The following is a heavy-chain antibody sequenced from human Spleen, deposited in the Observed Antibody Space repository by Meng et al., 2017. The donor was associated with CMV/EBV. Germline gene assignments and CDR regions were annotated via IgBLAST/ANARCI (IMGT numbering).Heavy chain of an antibody. CDR1: GFTFSSYG. CDR2: IRYDGSNK. Sequence: GGSLRLSCAASGFTFSSYGMHWVRQAPGKGLEWVAFIRYDGSNKYYADSVKGRFTISRDNSKNTLYLQMNSLRAEDMAVYYCARGGTIAAAATDYWGQGTLVTVSS. V-gene: IGHV3-30*02. CDR3: ARGGTIAAAATDY. J-gene: IGHJ4*02. D-gene: IGHD6-13*01.